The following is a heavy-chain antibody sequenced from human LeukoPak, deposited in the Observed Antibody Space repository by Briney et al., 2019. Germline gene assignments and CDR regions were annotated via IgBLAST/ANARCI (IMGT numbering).Heavy chain of an antibody. V-gene: IGHV3-48*01. J-gene: IGHJ4*02. Sequence: GGSLRLSCAASGFTFSSYSMNWVRQAPGKGLEWVSYISSSSSTIYYADSVKGRFTISRDNSKNTLYLQMNSLRAEDTAIYYCAKDYDSSGYYPHYFDYWGQGTLVTVSS. D-gene: IGHD3-22*01. CDR2: ISSSSSTI. CDR3: AKDYDSSGYYPHYFDY. CDR1: GFTFSSYS.